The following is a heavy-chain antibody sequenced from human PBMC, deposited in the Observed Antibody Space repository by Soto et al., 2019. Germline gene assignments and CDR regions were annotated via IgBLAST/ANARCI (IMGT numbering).Heavy chain of an antibody. CDR3: AIDWSSQNCGHSNFNCFDL. J-gene: IGHJ5*02. Sequence: PGGSLRLSCAASGFTFSSYSMNWVRQAPGKGLEWVSSISSSSSYIYYADSVKGRFTISRDNAKNSLYLQMNSLRAEDTAVYYCAIDWSSQNCGHSNFNCFDLGGQGTLVTVS. V-gene: IGHV3-21*01. D-gene: IGHD4-4*01. CDR1: GFTFSSYS. CDR2: ISSSSSYI.